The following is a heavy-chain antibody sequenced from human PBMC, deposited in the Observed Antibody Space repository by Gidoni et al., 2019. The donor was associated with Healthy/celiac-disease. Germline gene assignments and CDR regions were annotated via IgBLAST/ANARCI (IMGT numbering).Heavy chain of an antibody. V-gene: IGHV4-39*01. J-gene: IGHJ6*02. D-gene: IGHD6-6*01. CDR1: GGSISSSSYY. Sequence: ASGPELVKPSETLSLTCTVSGGSISSSSYYWGWIRQPPGKGLEWIGSIYYSGSTYYNPSLKSRVTISVDTSKNQFSLKLSSVTAADTAVYYCARLGIAARQGRYYGMDVWGQGTTVTVSS. CDR2: IYYSGST. CDR3: ARLGIAARQGRYYGMDV.